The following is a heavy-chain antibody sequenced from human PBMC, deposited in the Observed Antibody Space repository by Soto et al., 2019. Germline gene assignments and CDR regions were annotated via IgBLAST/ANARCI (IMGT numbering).Heavy chain of an antibody. V-gene: IGHV3-30*18. CDR2: ISNDGSNK. CDR1: GFTFSSYG. J-gene: IGHJ4*02. CDR3: AKVPIAAAGVV. D-gene: IGHD6-13*01. Sequence: QVQLVESGGGVVQPGRSLRLSCAASGFTFSSYGMHWVRQAPGKGLEWVAVISNDGSNKYYADSVKGRFTISRDNSKNTLYLPMNSLRAEDTAVYYCAKVPIAAAGVVWGQGTLVTVSS.